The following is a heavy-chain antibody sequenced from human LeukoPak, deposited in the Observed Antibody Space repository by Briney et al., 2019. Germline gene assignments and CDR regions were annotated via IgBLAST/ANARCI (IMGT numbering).Heavy chain of an antibody. V-gene: IGHV5-51*01. CDR3: ARGKERITMVRGVIWVGEPRTFDY. J-gene: IGHJ4*02. CDR1: EYSFTNYW. D-gene: IGHD3-10*01. Sequence: GESLKISCKGSEYSFTNYWIGWVRQMPGKGLEWMGIIYPGDSDTRYSPSFQGQVTISADKSISTAYLQWSSLKASDTAMYYCARGKERITMVRGVIWVGEPRTFDYWGQGTLVTVSS. CDR2: IYPGDSDT.